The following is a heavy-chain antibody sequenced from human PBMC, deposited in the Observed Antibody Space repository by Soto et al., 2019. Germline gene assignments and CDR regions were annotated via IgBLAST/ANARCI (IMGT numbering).Heavy chain of an antibody. V-gene: IGHV3-30*18. Sequence: QVQLVESGGGVVQPGRSLRLSCAASGFTFSSYGMHWVRQAPGKGLEWVAVISYDGSNKYYADSVKGRFTISRDNSKNTLYLQMNSLRAEDTAVYYCAKDVVVGATTGLGDYYYYSGMDVWAQGTTVTVSS. CDR2: ISYDGSNK. CDR3: AKDVVVGATTGLGDYYYYSGMDV. CDR1: GFTFSSYG. D-gene: IGHD1-26*01. J-gene: IGHJ6*02.